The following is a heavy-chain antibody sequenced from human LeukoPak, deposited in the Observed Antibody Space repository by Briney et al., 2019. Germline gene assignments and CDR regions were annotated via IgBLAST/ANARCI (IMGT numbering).Heavy chain of an antibody. CDR2: IRYDGSNK. V-gene: IGHV3-30*02. CDR3: ARAYYDILTGFSPHFDY. J-gene: IGHJ4*02. Sequence: GGSLRLSCAASGFAFSSYGMHWVRQAPGKGLEWVAFIRYDGSNKYYADSVKGRFTISRDNSKNTLYLQMNSLRAEDTAVYYCARAYYDILTGFSPHFDYWGQGTLVTVSS. D-gene: IGHD3-9*01. CDR1: GFAFSSYG.